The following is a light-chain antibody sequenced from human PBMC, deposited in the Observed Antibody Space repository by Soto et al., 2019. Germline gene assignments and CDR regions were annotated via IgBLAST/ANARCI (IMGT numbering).Light chain of an antibody. Sequence: DIVLPPSPATLSVSPGETATLSCRASQSVSSSLAWYQQKPGQAPGLLIYGASTRATGIPARFSGSGSGTEFTLTISSLQSEDFAVDSCQQYNNWPLTFGGGTKVDIK. J-gene: IGKJ4*01. CDR1: QSVSSS. CDR2: GAS. CDR3: QQYNNWPLT. V-gene: IGKV3-15*01.